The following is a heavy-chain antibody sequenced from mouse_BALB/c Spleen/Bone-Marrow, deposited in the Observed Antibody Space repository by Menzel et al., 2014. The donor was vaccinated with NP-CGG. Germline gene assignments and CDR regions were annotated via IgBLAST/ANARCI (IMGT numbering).Heavy chain of an antibody. J-gene: IGHJ3*01. CDR1: DYTFTSYW. CDR3: ARYWDAY. V-gene: IGHV1-7*01. D-gene: IGHD4-1*01. CDR2: IDPRTANT. Sequence: QVQLKDSGAELAKPGASVKMSCKVSDYTFTSYWIHWVKQRPGQGLEWIGYIDPRTANTEYSQKFKDKATLTADKSSSTAYMQLGSLTSEDSAVYYCARYWDAYWGQGTLVTVSA.